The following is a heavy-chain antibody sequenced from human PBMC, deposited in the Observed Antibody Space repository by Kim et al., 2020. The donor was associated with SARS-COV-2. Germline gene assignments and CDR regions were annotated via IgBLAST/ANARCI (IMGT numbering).Heavy chain of an antibody. J-gene: IGHJ1*01. CDR3: ARHPGGGVITAAGTEYFQH. D-gene: IGHD6-13*01. Sequence: GESLKISCKGSGYSFTSYWITWVRQMPGKGLEWMGRIDPSDSYTNYSPSFQGHVTISADKSISTAFLQWSSLKASDTDMYYCARHPGGGVITAAGTEYFQHWGQGTLVTVSS. CDR1: GYSFTSYW. CDR2: IDPSDSYT. V-gene: IGHV5-10-1*01.